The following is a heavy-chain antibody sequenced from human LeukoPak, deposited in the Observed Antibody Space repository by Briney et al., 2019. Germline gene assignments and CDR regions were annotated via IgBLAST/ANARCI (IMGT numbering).Heavy chain of an antibody. J-gene: IGHJ3*02. V-gene: IGHV1-69*04. CDR2: IIPILGIA. Sequence: SVKVSCKASGYTFTSYGISWVRQAPGQGLEWMGRIIPILGIANYAQKFQGRVTITADKSTSTAYMELSSLRSEDTAVYYCARTIRDVLRYFDWLSGRRNDAFDIWGQGTMVTVSS. CDR1: GYTFTSYG. D-gene: IGHD3-9*01. CDR3: ARTIRDVLRYFDWLSGRRNDAFDI.